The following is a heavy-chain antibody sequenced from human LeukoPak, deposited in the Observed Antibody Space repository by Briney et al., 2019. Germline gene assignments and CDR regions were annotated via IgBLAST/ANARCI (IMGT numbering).Heavy chain of an antibody. CDR3: ARDMYSSGWYVRGSAFDI. Sequence: GGSLRLSCVISGYTFTHYGFHWVRQAPGKALEWVAYISYDGNNKYEDSVKGRFTISRDNSKSTLHLQMNGLRAEDTAVYYCARDMYSSGWYVRGSAFDIWGQGTMVTVSS. CDR1: GYTFTHYG. V-gene: IGHV3-30*03. D-gene: IGHD6-19*01. J-gene: IGHJ3*02. CDR2: ISYDGNNK.